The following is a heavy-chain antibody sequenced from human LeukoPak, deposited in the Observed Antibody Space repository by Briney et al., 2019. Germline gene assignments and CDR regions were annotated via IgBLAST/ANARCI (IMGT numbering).Heavy chain of an antibody. J-gene: IGHJ4*02. Sequence: GGSLRLSCAASGFTFYSYWMSWVRQAPGKGLEWVANIEQDGSEQYYVDSVKGRFTISRDNAKNSLYLQMNSLRAEDTDVYYCARGYSYVYYWGQGTLVTVSS. CDR1: GFTFYSYW. CDR2: IEQDGSEQ. D-gene: IGHD5-18*01. CDR3: ARGYSYVYY. V-gene: IGHV3-7*03.